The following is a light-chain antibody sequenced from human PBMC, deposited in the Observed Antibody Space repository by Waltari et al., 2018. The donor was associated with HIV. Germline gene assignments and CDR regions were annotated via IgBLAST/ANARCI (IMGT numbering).Light chain of an antibody. CDR3: TSYTANDTLV. CDR2: EIL. CDR1: TTDFGHYNF. V-gene: IGLV2-14*01. J-gene: IGLJ2*01. Sequence: QSVLTQPASVSGFPGQSITIPCTGATTDFGHYNFISWYQYPPDKVPKVIIYEILTRPSGFPARFSGSKSGNTASLTISQLRAEDEADYYCTSYTANDTLVFGGGTKVTVL.